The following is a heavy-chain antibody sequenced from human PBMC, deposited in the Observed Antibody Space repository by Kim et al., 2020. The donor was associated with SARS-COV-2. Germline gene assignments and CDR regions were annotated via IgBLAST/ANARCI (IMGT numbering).Heavy chain of an antibody. CDR2: ISSSSSYI. D-gene: IGHD5-12*01. J-gene: IGHJ4*02. V-gene: IGHV3-21*01. CDR1: GFTFSSYS. Sequence: GGSLRLSCAASGFTFSSYSMNWVRQAPGKGLEWVSSISSSSSYIYYADSVKGRFTISRDNAKNSLYLQMNSLRAEDTAVYYCARDLGDGYNHGDYWGQGTLVTVSS. CDR3: ARDLGDGYNHGDY.